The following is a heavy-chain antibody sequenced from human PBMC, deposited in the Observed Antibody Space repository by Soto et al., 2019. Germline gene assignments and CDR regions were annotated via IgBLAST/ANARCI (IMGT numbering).Heavy chain of an antibody. Sequence: SQTLSLTCVISGDSVSSNSAAWNWIRQSPSRGLEWLGRTYYRSKWYNDYAVSVKSRITINPDTSKNQFSLQLNSVTPEDTAVYYCARASDGSGSYKRSYYYSMDVWGKGTTVTVSS. J-gene: IGHJ6*03. CDR2: TYYRSKWYN. CDR1: GDSVSSNSAA. CDR3: ARASDGSGSYKRSYYYSMDV. V-gene: IGHV6-1*01. D-gene: IGHD3-10*01.